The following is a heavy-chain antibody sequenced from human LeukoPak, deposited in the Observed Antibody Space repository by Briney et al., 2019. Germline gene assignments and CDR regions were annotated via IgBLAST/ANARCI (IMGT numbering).Heavy chain of an antibody. V-gene: IGHV3-30*18. CDR1: GFTFSSYA. CDR3: AKDLSEAFDI. CDR2: VSYDGANR. Sequence: GGSLRLSCAASGFTFSSYAMSWVRQAPGKGLEWVAVVSYDGANRYFADSVKGRFTISRDNSRNTLYLQMNSLRPEDTAVYYCAKDLSEAFDIWGQGTMVTVSS. J-gene: IGHJ3*02.